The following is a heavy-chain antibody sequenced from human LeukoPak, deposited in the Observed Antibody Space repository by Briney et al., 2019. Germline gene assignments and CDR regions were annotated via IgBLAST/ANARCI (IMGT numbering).Heavy chain of an antibody. V-gene: IGHV3-53*01. CDR1: GFTVSSNY. D-gene: IGHD1-26*01. CDR2: IYSGGST. Sequence: PGGSLRLSCAASGFTVSSNYMSWVRQAPGKELEWVSVIYSGGSTYYADSVKGRFTISRDNSKNTLYLQMNSLRAEDTAVYYCARYIVGATTEDYFDYWGQGTLVTVSS. J-gene: IGHJ4*02. CDR3: ARYIVGATTEDYFDY.